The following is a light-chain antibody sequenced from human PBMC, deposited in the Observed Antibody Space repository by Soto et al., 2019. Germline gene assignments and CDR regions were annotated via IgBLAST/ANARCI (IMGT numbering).Light chain of an antibody. CDR2: DVS. CDR3: SSYTSSSTLV. CDR1: SSDVGAYNY. J-gene: IGLJ2*01. V-gene: IGLV2-14*03. Sequence: QSALTQPASVSGSPGQSITISCTGTSSDVGAYNYVSWYQQHPGKAPKLMIFDVSNRPSGVSNRFSGSKSGNTASLTISGPQAEDEADYYCSSYTSSSTLVFGGGTKLTVL.